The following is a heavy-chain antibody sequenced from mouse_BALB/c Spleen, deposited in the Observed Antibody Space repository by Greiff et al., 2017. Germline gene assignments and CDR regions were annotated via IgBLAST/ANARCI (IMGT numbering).Heavy chain of an antibody. CDR2: IDPSNSET. Sequence: VQLQQSGPELVKPGASVKVSCKASGYAFTSYNMYWVKQSHGKSLEWIGMIDPSNSETRLNQKFKDKATLNVDKSSNTAYMQLSSLTSEDSAVYYCANGYDVWGQGTTLTVSS. CDR1: GYAFTSYN. D-gene: IGHD2-2*01. V-gene: IGHV1S135*01. J-gene: IGHJ2*01. CDR3: ANGYDV.